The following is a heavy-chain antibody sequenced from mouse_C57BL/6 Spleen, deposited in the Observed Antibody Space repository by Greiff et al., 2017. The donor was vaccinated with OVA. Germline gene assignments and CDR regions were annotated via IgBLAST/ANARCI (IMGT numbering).Heavy chain of an antibody. D-gene: IGHD1-1*01. CDR3: ARWEFITTVVAYYYAMDY. CDR1: GYTFTSYG. J-gene: IGHJ4*01. Sequence: VQLQQSGAELARPGASVKLSCKASGYTFTSYGISWVKQRTGQGLEWIGEIYPRSGNTYYNEKFKGKATLTADKPSSTAYMELRSLTSEDSAVYFCARWEFITTVVAYYYAMDYWGQGTSVTVSS. V-gene: IGHV1-81*01. CDR2: IYPRSGNT.